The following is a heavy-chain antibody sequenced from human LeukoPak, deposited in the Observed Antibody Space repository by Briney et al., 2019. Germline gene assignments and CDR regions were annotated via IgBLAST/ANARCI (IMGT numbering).Heavy chain of an antibody. Sequence: SETLSLTCSVSGGSISDHHWSWIRQSPGKELEWIGYIYYTGSTNYNPSLKSRVSMSVARNQFSLNLRSVTAADSAVYYCTRLSRYCSSSSCRTSQYYFDYWGQGAPVTVSS. J-gene: IGHJ4*02. CDR1: GGSISDHH. V-gene: IGHV4-59*11. CDR3: TRLSRYCSSSSCRTSQYYFDY. CDR2: IYYTGST. D-gene: IGHD2-2*01.